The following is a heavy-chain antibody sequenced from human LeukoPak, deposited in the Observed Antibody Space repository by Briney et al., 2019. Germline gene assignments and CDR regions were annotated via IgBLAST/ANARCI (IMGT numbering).Heavy chain of an antibody. D-gene: IGHD3-16*01. Sequence: GGSLRLSCAASGFTFSSYEMNWVRQAPGKELEWVSYISSSGSTIYYADSVKGRFTISRDNAKKSLHLQMNSLRAEDTAVYYCARGGGSWGFDIWGQGTLVTVSS. CDR3: ARGGGSWGFDI. CDR2: ISSSGSTI. V-gene: IGHV3-48*03. CDR1: GFTFSSYE. J-gene: IGHJ4*02.